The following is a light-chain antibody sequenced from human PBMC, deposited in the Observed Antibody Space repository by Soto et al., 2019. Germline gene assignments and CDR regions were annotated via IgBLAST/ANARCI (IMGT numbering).Light chain of an antibody. CDR1: QGVVSSY. V-gene: IGKV3-20*01. J-gene: IGKJ1*01. CDR3: HQYESASWT. Sequence: EIVLTQSPGTLSLSPGERDTVFCRASQGVVSSYLAWFQQKPGQAPRLLIYGASRRSSGVPDRCSGSGSGTDFTLTIKRLEPEDFAVYYCHQYESASWTFGQATKVEI. CDR2: GAS.